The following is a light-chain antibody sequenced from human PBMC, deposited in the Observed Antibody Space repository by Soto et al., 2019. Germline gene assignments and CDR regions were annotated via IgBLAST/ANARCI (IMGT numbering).Light chain of an antibody. Sequence: DIPLTQSPSTLSASVGDRVTITCRASQSVSRWLAWFQQKPGKAPNLLIFDASILQSGVPSRFSGSGSGTEFTLTISSLQADDFATYYCQQYDTYWTFGQGTKVDLK. V-gene: IGKV1-5*01. CDR1: QSVSRW. CDR3: QQYDTYWT. J-gene: IGKJ1*01. CDR2: DAS.